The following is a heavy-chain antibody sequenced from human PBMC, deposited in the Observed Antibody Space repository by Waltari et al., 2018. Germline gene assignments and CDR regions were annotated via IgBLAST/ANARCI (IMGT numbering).Heavy chain of an antibody. CDR1: GDSINNYY. CDR2: IAYNRRT. Sequence: QVQLQESGPGLVKPSETLSLTCAVSGDSINNYYWSWIQQPPGKALEWIGYIAYNRRTNSNPPLRSRVTISVDTSTTRFSLKLSSVTAADTAVYYCARSYDFWSDYPLDYWGQGTLVTVSS. V-gene: IGHV4-59*01. CDR3: ARSYDFWSDYPLDY. D-gene: IGHD3-3*01. J-gene: IGHJ4*02.